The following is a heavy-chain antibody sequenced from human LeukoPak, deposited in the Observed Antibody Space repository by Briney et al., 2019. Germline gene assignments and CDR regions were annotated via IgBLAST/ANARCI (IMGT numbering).Heavy chain of an antibody. CDR2: IYYSGST. CDR1: GGSISSSSYY. Sequence: PSETLSLTCTVSGGSISSSSYYWGWIRQPPGKGLEWIGSIYYSGSTYYNPSLKSRVTISVDTSKNQFSLKLSSVTAADTAVYYCARLSTYYYDSSGYYLFRHYYYGMDVWGQGTTVTVSS. V-gene: IGHV4-39*01. J-gene: IGHJ6*02. CDR3: ARLSTYYYDSSGYYLFRHYYYGMDV. D-gene: IGHD3-22*01.